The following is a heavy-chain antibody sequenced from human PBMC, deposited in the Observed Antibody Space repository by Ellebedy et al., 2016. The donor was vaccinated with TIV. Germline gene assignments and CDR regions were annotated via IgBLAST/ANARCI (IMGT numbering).Heavy chain of an antibody. CDR2: ISSSGTTI. J-gene: IGHJ4*02. V-gene: IGHV3-11*01. D-gene: IGHD5-18*01. CDR1: GFSFSDYY. CDR3: ASVGAGYSYGIDY. Sequence: GESLKISCAASGFSFSDYYMSWIRQAPGKGLEWVSYISSSGTTIYYGDSVKGRLTISRDNAKNSLYLQMNSLRAEDTAVYYCASVGAGYSYGIDYWGQGTLVTVSS.